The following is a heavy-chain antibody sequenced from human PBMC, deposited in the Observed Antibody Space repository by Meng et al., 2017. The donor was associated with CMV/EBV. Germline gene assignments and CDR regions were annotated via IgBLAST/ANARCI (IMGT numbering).Heavy chain of an antibody. CDR1: GYTFTSYG. V-gene: IGHV1-69*10. CDR2: IIPILGIA. J-gene: IGHJ4*02. Sequence: SVKVSCKASGYTFTSYGISWVRQAPGQGLEWMGWIIPILGIANYAQKFQGRVTITADKSTSTAYMELSSLRSEDTAVYYCALRPYCSSTSCYNDYWGQGTLVTVSS. CDR3: ALRPYCSSTSCYNDY. D-gene: IGHD2-2*02.